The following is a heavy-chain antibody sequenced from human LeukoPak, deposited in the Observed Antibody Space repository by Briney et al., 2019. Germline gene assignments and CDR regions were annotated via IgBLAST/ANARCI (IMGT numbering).Heavy chain of an antibody. CDR2: INPSGGST. J-gene: IGHJ5*02. D-gene: IGHD6-13*01. Sequence: GASVKVSCKASGYTFTSYYMHWVRQAPGQGLEWMGMINPSGGSTSYAQKFQGKVTMTRDTSTSTVYMELSSLRSEDTAVYYCATMLHPPRGIAAAGTFGGFDPWGQGTLVTVSS. CDR3: ATMLHPPRGIAAAGTFGGFDP. CDR1: GYTFTSYY. V-gene: IGHV1-46*01.